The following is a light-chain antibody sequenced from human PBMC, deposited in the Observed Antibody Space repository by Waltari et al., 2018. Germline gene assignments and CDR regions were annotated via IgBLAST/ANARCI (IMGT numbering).Light chain of an antibody. V-gene: IGLV2-8*01. J-gene: IGLJ1*01. CDR3: SSYAHNNHFV. Sequence: QSVLTQPPSAPGSPGQSVTISCTGTNSDVGAYNYVSWYQQHPGKVPKLWIYEVTKRPSGVPDRFSGSKSGNTASLTVSGLQADDEADYYCSSYAHNNHFVFGTGTKVTVL. CDR2: EVT. CDR1: NSDVGAYNY.